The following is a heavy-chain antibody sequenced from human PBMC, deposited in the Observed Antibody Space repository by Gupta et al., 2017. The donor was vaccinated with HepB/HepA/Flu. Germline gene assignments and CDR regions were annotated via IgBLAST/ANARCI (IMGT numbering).Heavy chain of an antibody. J-gene: IGHJ4*02. D-gene: IGHD6-6*01. CDR3: ARVVAVRYCDY. CDR2: IYTSGST. CDR1: GASISSNF. Sequence: QVQLQESGPGLVKPSETLSLTCTVSGASISSNFWSWIRQPAGKGLEWIGRIYTSGSTYYNPSLKSRVSMSIDASKNQFSLKLNSVTAADTAIYYCARVVAVRYCDYWGQGARVTVS. V-gene: IGHV4-4*07.